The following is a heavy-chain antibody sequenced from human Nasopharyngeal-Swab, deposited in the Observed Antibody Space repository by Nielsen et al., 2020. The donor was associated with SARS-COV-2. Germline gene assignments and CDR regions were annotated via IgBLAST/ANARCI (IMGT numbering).Heavy chain of an antibody. J-gene: IGHJ3*02. Sequence: GESLKISSAASGFTFSSYGMHWVRQAPGKGLEWVAVIWYDGSNKYYADSVKGRFTISRDNSKNTLYLQMNSLRAEDTAVYYCAKDYYDSSGYLDAFDIWGQGTMVTVSS. D-gene: IGHD3-22*01. CDR2: IWYDGSNK. CDR1: GFTFSSYG. CDR3: AKDYYDSSGYLDAFDI. V-gene: IGHV3-30*02.